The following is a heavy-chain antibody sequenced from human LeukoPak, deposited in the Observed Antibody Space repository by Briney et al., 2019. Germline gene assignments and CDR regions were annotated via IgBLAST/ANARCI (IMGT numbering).Heavy chain of an antibody. D-gene: IGHD6-19*01. J-gene: IGHJ6*03. Sequence: SETLSLTCTVSGGSISSSSYYWGWIRQPPGKGLEWIGCIYYSGSTYYNPSLKSRVTISVDTSKNQFSLKLSSVTAADTAVYYCARENSGWYHIYYYYSMDVWGKGTTVTVSS. CDR3: ARENSGWYHIYYYYSMDV. CDR1: GGSISSSSYY. V-gene: IGHV4-39*07. CDR2: IYYSGST.